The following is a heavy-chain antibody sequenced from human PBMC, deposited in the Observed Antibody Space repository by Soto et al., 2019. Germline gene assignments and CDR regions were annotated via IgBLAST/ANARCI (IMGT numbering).Heavy chain of an antibody. V-gene: IGHV1-69*13. CDR3: ARDRHYYDSSGYSTGDAFDI. D-gene: IGHD3-22*01. J-gene: IGHJ3*02. CDR1: GGTFSSYA. CDR2: IIPIFGTA. Sequence: SVKVSCKAFGGTFSSYAISWVRQAPGQGLEWMGGIIPIFGTANYAQKFQGRVTITADESTSTAYMELSSLRSEDTAVYYCARDRHYYDSSGYSTGDAFDIWGQGTMVTVSS.